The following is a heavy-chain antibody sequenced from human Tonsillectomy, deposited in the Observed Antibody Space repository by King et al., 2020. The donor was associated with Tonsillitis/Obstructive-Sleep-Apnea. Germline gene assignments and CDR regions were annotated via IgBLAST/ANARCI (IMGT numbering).Heavy chain of an antibody. Sequence: VQLVQSGAEVKKPGASVKVSCKASGYTFTSYYMHWVRQAPGQGLEWMGIINPSGGSTSYAQKFQGRVTMTRDTSTSKVYMELSSLSSEDTAVYYWASVANYYFWSGYYKRTGAFDIWGQGTMATGSS. CDR3: ASVANYYFWSGYYKRTGAFDI. CDR2: INPSGGST. D-gene: IGHD3-3*01. V-gene: IGHV1-46*01. CDR1: GYTFTSYY. J-gene: IGHJ3*02.